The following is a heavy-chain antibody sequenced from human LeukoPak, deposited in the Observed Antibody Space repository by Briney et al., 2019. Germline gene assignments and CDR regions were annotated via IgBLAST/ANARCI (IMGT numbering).Heavy chain of an antibody. D-gene: IGHD3-10*01. Sequence: SETLSLTCTVSGGSISSYYWSWIRQPPGKGLEWIGYIYYSGSTNYNPSLKSRVTISVDTSKNQFSLKLSSVTAADTAVYYCARDSPYYYGSGSATYYMDVWGKGTTVTISS. V-gene: IGHV4-59*01. CDR2: IYYSGST. CDR3: ARDSPYYYGSGSATYYMDV. CDR1: GGSISSYY. J-gene: IGHJ6*03.